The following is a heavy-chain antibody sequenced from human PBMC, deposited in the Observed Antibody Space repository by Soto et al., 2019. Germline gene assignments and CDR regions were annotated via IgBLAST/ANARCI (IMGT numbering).Heavy chain of an antibody. D-gene: IGHD1-7*01. V-gene: IGHV5-51*01. CDR1: GYSFTSYW. J-gene: IGHJ4*02. CDR3: ARCEELTPYYFDY. Sequence: GESLKISCKGSGYSFTSYWIGWVRQMPGKGLEWMGIIYPGDPDTRYSPSFQGQVTISADKSISTAYLQWSSLKASDTAMYYCARCEELTPYYFDYWGQGTLVTVSS. CDR2: IYPGDPDT.